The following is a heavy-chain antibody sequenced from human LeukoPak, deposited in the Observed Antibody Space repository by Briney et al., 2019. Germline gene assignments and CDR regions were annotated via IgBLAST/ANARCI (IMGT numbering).Heavy chain of an antibody. Sequence: GGSLKISCKGSGYSFTSYWIGWVRPMPGKGLEWMGIIYPGDSDTRYSPSFQGQVTISADKSISTAYLQWSSLKASDTAMYYCARRYYYDSSGYSYFDYWGQGTLVTVSS. CDR1: GYSFTSYW. J-gene: IGHJ4*02. CDR3: ARRYYYDSSGYSYFDY. V-gene: IGHV5-51*01. CDR2: IYPGDSDT. D-gene: IGHD3-22*01.